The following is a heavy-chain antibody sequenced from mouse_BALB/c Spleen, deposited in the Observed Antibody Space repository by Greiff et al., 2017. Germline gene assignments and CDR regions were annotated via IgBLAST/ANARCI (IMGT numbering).Heavy chain of an antibody. CDR3: ARSGDYYGKRFAY. CDR2: INPSTGYT. D-gene: IGHD2-1*01. V-gene: IGHV1-7*01. Sequence: QVQLQQSGAELAKPGASVKMSCKASGYTFTSYWLHWVKQRPGQGLEWIGYINPSTGYTEYNQKFKDKATLTADKSSSTAYMQLSSLTSEDSAVYYCARSGDYYGKRFAYWGQGTLVTVSA. CDR1: GYTFTSYW. J-gene: IGHJ3*01.